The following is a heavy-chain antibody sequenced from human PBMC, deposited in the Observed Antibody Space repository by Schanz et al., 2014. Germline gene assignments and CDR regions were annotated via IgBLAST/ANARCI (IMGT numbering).Heavy chain of an antibody. CDR2: IDPNGGAT. Sequence: QVQLVQSGTEVKKPGASVKVSCKASGFTFSTYGFSWVRQAPGQGLEWVGWIDPNGGATNHAQMLQGRVTMTRDTSISTAFMELSGLTSDDTATYFCARARYTGYDCSGYWGQGTLVTVSS. D-gene: IGHD5-12*01. CDR3: ARARYTGYDCSGY. J-gene: IGHJ4*02. V-gene: IGHV1-2*02. CDR1: GFTFSTYG.